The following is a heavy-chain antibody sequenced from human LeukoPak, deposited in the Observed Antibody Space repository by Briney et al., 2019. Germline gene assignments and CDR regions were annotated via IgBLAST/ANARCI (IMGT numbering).Heavy chain of an antibody. Sequence: GGSLRLSCEASGFTFSSALMSWVRQAPGKGLEWVGHIQSRSDGGTRDYAASVKGRFTISRDDSRHTLFLQMNGLRTEDTGIYYCTADKRPVVWSRLYSGSGSYSHCWGQGTPVTVSS. J-gene: IGHJ4*02. CDR1: GFTFSSAL. CDR2: IQSRSDGGTR. D-gene: IGHD3-10*01. CDR3: TADKRPVVWSRLYSGSGSYSHC. V-gene: IGHV3-15*01.